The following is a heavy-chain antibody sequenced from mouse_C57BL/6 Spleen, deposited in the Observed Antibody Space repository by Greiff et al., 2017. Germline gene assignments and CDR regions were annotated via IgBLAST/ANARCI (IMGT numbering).Heavy chain of an antibody. Sequence: QVQLQQSGAELVKPGASVKISCKASGYAFSSYWMNWVKQRPGKGLEWIGQIYPGDGDTNYNGKFKGKATLTADKSSSTAYMQLSSLTSEDSAVYFCARGYYGNYVWFAYWGQGTLVTVSA. J-gene: IGHJ3*01. CDR3: ARGYYGNYVWFAY. CDR1: GYAFSSYW. CDR2: IYPGDGDT. V-gene: IGHV1-80*01. D-gene: IGHD2-1*01.